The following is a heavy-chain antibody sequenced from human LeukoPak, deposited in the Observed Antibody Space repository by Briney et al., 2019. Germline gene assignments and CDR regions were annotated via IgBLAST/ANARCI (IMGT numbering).Heavy chain of an antibody. CDR2: ISSSSSYI. D-gene: IGHD6-19*01. Sequence: GGSLRLSCAASGFTFSSYSMNWVRHAPGKGLEWVSSISSSSSYIYYADSVKGRFTISRDNAKNSLYLQMNSLRAEDTAVYYCARTNSSGWLADYYYYYGMDVWGQGTMVTVSS. V-gene: IGHV3-21*01. CDR1: GFTFSSYS. CDR3: ARTNSSGWLADYYYYYGMDV. J-gene: IGHJ6*02.